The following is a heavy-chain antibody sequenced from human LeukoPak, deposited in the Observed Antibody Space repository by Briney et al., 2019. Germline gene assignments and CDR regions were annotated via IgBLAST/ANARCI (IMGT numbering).Heavy chain of an antibody. CDR1: GFTFSSNE. J-gene: IGHJ4*02. Sequence: PGGSLRLSCAASGFTFSSNEMNWVRQAPGKGLEWVSYINSGGTIIYYADSVRGRLTISRDIAKNSLYLQMNSLRAEDTAVYYCARDWFVDWGQGTLVIVSS. V-gene: IGHV3-48*03. CDR2: INSGGTII. CDR3: ARDWFVD.